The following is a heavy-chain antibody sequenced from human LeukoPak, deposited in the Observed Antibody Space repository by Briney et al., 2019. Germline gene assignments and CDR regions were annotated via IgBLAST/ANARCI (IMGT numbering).Heavy chain of an antibody. J-gene: IGHJ4*02. Sequence: TSQTLSLTCAISGDSVSSNNGAWNWIRQSPSRGLEWLGRTYYRSKWYNDYAGSLMSRITISPATSKNQFSLQVYSVTPEDTAVYYCARDVGTTGWHTYDFWGQGTLVTVSS. CDR1: GDSVSSNNGA. D-gene: IGHD3-9*01. CDR2: TYYRSKWYN. V-gene: IGHV6-1*01. CDR3: ARDVGTTGWHTYDF.